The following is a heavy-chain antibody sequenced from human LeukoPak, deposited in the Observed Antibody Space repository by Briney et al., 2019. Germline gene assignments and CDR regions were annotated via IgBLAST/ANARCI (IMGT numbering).Heavy chain of an antibody. CDR1: GGSISSGGYY. CDR2: IYYSGST. V-gene: IGHV4-31*03. J-gene: IGHJ4*02. CDR3: ARGDSSGYYHHFDY. D-gene: IGHD3-22*01. Sequence: SQNLSLTCTVSGGSISSGGYYWSWIRQHPGKGLEWIGYIYYSGSTYYNPSLKSRVTTSVDTSKNQFSLKLSSVTAADTAVYYCARGDSSGYYHHFDYWGQGTLVTVSS.